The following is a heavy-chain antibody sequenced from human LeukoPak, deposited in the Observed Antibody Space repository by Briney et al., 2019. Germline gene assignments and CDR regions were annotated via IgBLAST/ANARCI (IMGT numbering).Heavy chain of an antibody. J-gene: IGHJ6*03. V-gene: IGHV4-34*01. Sequence: SETLSLTCAVYGGSFSGCYWSWIRQPPGKGLEWIGEINHSGSTNYNPSLKSRVTISVDTSKNQFSLKLSSVTAADTAVYYCARKRSSSHYYYYYYMDVWGKGTTVTVSS. D-gene: IGHD6-6*01. CDR2: INHSGST. CDR3: ARKRSSSHYYYYYYMDV. CDR1: GGSFSGCY.